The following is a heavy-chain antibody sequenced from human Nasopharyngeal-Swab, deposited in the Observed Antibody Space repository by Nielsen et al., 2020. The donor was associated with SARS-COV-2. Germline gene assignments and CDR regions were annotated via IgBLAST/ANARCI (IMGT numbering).Heavy chain of an antibody. J-gene: IGHJ4*02. D-gene: IGHD3-22*01. CDR3: ARENYDSSGYYLADY. V-gene: IGHV4-4*02. CDR2: IYHSGST. Sequence: SETLSLTCAVSGGSISSSNWWSWVRQPPGKGLEWIGEIYHSGSTNYNPSLKSRVTISVDKSKNQFSLKLSSVTAADTAVHYCARENYDSSGYYLADYWGQGTLVTVSS. CDR1: GGSISSSNW.